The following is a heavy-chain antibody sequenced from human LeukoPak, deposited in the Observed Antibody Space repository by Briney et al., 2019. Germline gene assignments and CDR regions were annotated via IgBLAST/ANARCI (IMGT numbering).Heavy chain of an antibody. V-gene: IGHV1-69*01. CDR3: ARHPLEYCGGDCYRLYDFDI. Sequence: SVKVSCKASGGTFSSYAISWVRQAPGRGLEWMGGIIPIFGTANYAQKFQGRVTITADESTSTAYMELSSLRSEDTAVYYCARHPLEYCGGDCYRLYDFDIWGQGTMVTVSS. CDR1: GGTFSSYA. D-gene: IGHD2-21*01. CDR2: IIPIFGTA. J-gene: IGHJ3*02.